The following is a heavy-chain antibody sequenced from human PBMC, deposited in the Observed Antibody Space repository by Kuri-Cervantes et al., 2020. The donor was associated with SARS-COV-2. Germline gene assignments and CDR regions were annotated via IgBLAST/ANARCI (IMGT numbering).Heavy chain of an antibody. CDR3: ARDRVGVHDC. J-gene: IGHJ4*02. D-gene: IGHD2-21*01. Sequence: GESPKISCAASGFTLSSYAIHWVRQAPGKGLEWVAFISYDGNTTYYADSVKGRFTISRDNSRNSLFLQMNSLRTEDTAIYYCARDRVGVHDCWGQGTLVTVSS. CDR1: GFTLSSYA. CDR2: ISYDGNTT. V-gene: IGHV3-30-3*01.